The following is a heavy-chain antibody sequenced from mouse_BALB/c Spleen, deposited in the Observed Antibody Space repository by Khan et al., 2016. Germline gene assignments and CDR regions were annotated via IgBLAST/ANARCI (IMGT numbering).Heavy chain of an antibody. CDR3: TRAPPRWYFDV. D-gene: IGHD2-10*02. V-gene: IGHV3-2*02. CDR2: ISYSGST. CDR1: DYSITSDYA. J-gene: IGHJ1*01. Sequence: EVQLQESGPGLVKPSQSLSLTCTVTDYSITSDYAWYWIRQFPGNKLEWMGYISYSGSTSYNPSFKSRTSITRDTSKNQFFLQFNSVTTEDAATYYCTRAPPRWYFDVWGAGTTVTVSS.